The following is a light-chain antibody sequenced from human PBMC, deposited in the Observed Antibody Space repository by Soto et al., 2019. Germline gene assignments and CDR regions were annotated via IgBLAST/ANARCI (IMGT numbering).Light chain of an antibody. CDR3: SSYTSSSPPV. CDR1: SSDVGGYNY. V-gene: IGLV2-14*01. J-gene: IGLJ1*01. CDR2: DVS. Sequence: QSALTQPASVSGSPGQSITISCTGTSSDVGGYNYVSWYQQHPGKAPKLMIYDVSNRPSGVSNRFSGSKSGNTASLTFFGLQAEDEADYYCSSYTSSSPPVFGTGTKVTVL.